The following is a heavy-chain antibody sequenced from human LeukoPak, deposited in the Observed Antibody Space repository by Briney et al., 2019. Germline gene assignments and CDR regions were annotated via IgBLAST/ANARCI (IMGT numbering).Heavy chain of an antibody. CDR1: GFTFDDYA. CDR3: AKSGSSWYYFDY. D-gene: IGHD6-13*01. Sequence: PGRSLRLSCAASGFTFDDYAMHWVRQAPGKGLEWVSGISWNSGNIGYADSVKGRFTISRDNAKNSLYLQMNSLRAEDMALYYCAKSGSSWYYFDYWGQGTLVTVSS. J-gene: IGHJ4*02. V-gene: IGHV3-9*03. CDR2: ISWNSGNI.